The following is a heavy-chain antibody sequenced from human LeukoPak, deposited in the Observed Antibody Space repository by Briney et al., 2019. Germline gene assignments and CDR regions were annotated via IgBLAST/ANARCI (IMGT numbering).Heavy chain of an antibody. CDR2: IIPIFGTA. V-gene: IGHV1-69*01. J-gene: IGHJ6*04. Sequence: SVKVSCKASGGTFSSYAISWVRQAPGQGLEWMGGIIPIFGTANYAQKFQGRVTITADESTSTAYMEMSSLRSEDTDVYYCARGPTECSSTSCYEKSGGYYYYYGMDVWGKGTTVTVSS. D-gene: IGHD2-2*01. CDR3: ARGPTECSSTSCYEKSGGYYYYYGMDV. CDR1: GGTFSSYA.